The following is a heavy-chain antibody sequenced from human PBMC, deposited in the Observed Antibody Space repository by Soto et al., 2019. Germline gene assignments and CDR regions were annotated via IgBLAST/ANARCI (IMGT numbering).Heavy chain of an antibody. J-gene: IGHJ3*02. CDR2: IRSSDSTT. V-gene: IGHV3-48*01. CDR3: ARDHDFAFYM. D-gene: IGHD3-3*01. CDR1: GFTFSSYS. Sequence: EVQLVESGGGLVQPGGSLRLSCAASGFTFSSYSMNWVHQAPGKGLEWVSYIRSSDSTTYYADSVKGRFTISSDNAKNSLYLQMNSLRAEDTAVYYCARDHDFAFYMWGQGTMVTVS.